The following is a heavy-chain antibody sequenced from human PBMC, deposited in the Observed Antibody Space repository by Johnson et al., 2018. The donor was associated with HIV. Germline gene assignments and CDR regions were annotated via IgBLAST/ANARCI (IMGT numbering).Heavy chain of an antibody. CDR2: IKQAGSET. CDR1: GFTFSSYA. J-gene: IGHJ3*02. CDR3: ARYQIRDDAFDI. V-gene: IGHV3-7*01. Sequence: MLLVESGGGVVQPGRSLRLSCAASGFTFSSYAMHWVRQAPGKGPEWVANIKQAGSETYYVASVKGRFTISRDNAKNSLYLQMNSLRGEDAAMYYCARYQIRDDAFDIWGQGTRVTVSS.